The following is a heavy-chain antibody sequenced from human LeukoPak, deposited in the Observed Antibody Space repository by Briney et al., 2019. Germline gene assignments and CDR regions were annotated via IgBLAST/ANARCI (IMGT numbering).Heavy chain of an antibody. V-gene: IGHV3-9*01. CDR3: AKEYSSGWSYWYFDL. J-gene: IGHJ2*01. CDR1: GFTFDHYA. D-gene: IGHD6-19*01. Sequence: PVGSLRLSCATSGFTFDHYAMHWVRQAPGKGVECVSGITWNSATIVYADSVKGRFTISRDNAKNSVSLQMNSLRAEDTAVYFCAKEYSSGWSYWYFDLWGRGTLVTVSS. CDR2: ITWNSATI.